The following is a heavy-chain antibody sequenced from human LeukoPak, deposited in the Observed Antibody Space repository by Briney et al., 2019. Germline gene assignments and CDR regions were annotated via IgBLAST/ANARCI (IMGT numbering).Heavy chain of an antibody. D-gene: IGHD6-13*01. CDR2: IKQDGSEK. J-gene: IGHJ4*02. CDR1: GFTFSSYW. CDR3: AKTVTSSSWPRPVDY. Sequence: GGSLRLSCSASGFTFSSYWMSWVRQAPGKGLEWVANIKQDGSEKYYVDSVKGRFTISRDNSKNTLYLQMNSLRAEDTAVYYCAKTVTSSSWPRPVDYWGQGTLVTVSS. V-gene: IGHV3-7*03.